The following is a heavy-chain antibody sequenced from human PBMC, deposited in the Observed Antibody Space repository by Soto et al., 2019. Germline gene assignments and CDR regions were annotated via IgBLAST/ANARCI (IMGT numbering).Heavy chain of an antibody. CDR2: IGSGGDT. Sequence: EVQLVESGGGLVQPGGSLRLSCAASGFTLSSYDIHWVRQATGEGLAWVSGIGSGGDTHYADSVKGRFIISREDGKNSSYLQMNNLRVGDTAVYYCTRKTPPTGMEVWGQGATVTVSS. D-gene: IGHD3-9*01. J-gene: IGHJ6*02. CDR1: GFTLSSYD. CDR3: TRKTPPTGMEV. V-gene: IGHV3-13*01.